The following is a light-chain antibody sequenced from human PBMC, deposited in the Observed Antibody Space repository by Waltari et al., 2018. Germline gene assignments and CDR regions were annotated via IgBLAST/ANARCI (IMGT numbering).Light chain of an antibody. CDR1: QSVSTN. CDR3: QQRQNWPIT. J-gene: IGKJ5*01. Sequence: EIVLTQSPATLSLSPGESATLSCRASQSVSTNLVWYQQKVGQAPRLLMYDVSHRATGIPARFSGGGSGTDFTLTISSLEPEDFAVYFCQQRQNWPITFGQGTRLEIK. CDR2: DVS. V-gene: IGKV3-11*01.